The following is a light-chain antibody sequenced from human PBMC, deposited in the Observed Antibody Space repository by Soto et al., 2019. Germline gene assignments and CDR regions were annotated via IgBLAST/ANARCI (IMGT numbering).Light chain of an antibody. J-gene: IGKJ3*01. Sequence: EMVMTQSPATLSVSLGESATLSCRASHTVGSNVAWYQQKRGQAPRLLIYAASTRATGTPARFSGSGSGTEFTLTISSLQSEDLAIYYCQQYNNWVTFGPGTRVDLK. CDR1: HTVGSN. CDR3: QQYNNWVT. CDR2: AAS. V-gene: IGKV3-15*01.